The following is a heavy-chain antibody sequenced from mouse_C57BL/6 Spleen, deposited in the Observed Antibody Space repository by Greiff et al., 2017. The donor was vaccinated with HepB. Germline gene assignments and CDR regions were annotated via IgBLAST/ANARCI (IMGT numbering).Heavy chain of an antibody. V-gene: IGHV5-15*01. CDR3: ARQGSSGSFAY. J-gene: IGHJ3*01. CDR2: ISNLAYSI. Sequence: EVHLVESGGGLVQPGGSLKLSCAASGFTFSDYGMAWVRQAPRKGPEWVAFISNLAYSIYYADTVTGRFTISRENAKNTLYLEMSSLRSEDTAMYYCARQGSSGSFAYWGQGTLVTVSA. CDR1: GFTFSDYG. D-gene: IGHD3-2*02.